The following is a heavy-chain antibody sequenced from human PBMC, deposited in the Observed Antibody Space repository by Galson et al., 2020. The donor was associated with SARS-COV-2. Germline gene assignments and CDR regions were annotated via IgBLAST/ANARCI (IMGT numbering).Heavy chain of an antibody. CDR3: AREKRYYYGAGSYYKNQRAHYFDC. V-gene: IGHV4-31*03. CDR2: IYYSGST. Sequence: ASETLSLTCTVSGGSISSGGYYWSWIRQHPGKGLEWIGYIYYSGSTYYNPSLKSRVTISVDTSKNQFSLKLSSVTAAATAVYYCAREKRYYYGAGSYYKNQRAHYFDCWGQGTLVTGSS. CDR1: GGSISSGGYY. J-gene: IGHJ4*02. D-gene: IGHD3-10*01.